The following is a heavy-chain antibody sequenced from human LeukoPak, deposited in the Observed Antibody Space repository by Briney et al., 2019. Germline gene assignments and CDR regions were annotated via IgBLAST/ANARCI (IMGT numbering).Heavy chain of an antibody. Sequence: GGSLRLSCAASGFTFSSYGMHWVRQAPGKGLEWVAVISYDGSNKYYADSVKGRFTISRDNSKNTLYLQMNSLRAEDTAVYYCARVRYDSGWYDYWGQGAQVIVSS. J-gene: IGHJ4*02. CDR1: GFTFSSYG. CDR2: ISYDGSNK. CDR3: ARVRYDSGWYDY. D-gene: IGHD6-19*01. V-gene: IGHV3-30*03.